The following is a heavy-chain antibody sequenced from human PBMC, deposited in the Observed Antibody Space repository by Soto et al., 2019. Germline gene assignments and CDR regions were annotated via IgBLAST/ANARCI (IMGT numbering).Heavy chain of an antibody. CDR2: IWYDGSNK. CDR1: GFTFSSYG. D-gene: IGHD5-12*01. J-gene: IGHJ4*02. CDR3: AREGGYGGGGDY. Sequence: QVQLVESGGGVVQPGRSLRLSCAASGFTFSSYGMHWVRQAPGKGLEWVAVIWYDGSNKYYADSVKGRFTISRDNSKNTLYLQMNSLRAEDTAVYHCAREGGYGGGGDYWGQGTLVTVSS. V-gene: IGHV3-33*01.